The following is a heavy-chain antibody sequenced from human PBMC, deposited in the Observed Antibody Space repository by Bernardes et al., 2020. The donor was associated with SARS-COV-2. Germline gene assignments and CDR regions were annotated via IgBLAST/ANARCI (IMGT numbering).Heavy chain of an antibody. D-gene: IGHD3-3*01. CDR3: ATAPVLRFLEWLPKPNYYYSAGMDV. Sequence: ASVKVSCKVSGYTLTALSMHWVRQAPGKGLEWMGGFDPEDGETIYAQKFQGRVTMTEDTSTDTAYMELSSLRSEDTAVYYCATAPVLRFLEWLPKPNYYYSAGMDVWGQGTTVTVS. CDR2: FDPEDGET. V-gene: IGHV1-24*01. J-gene: IGHJ6*01. CDR1: GYTLTALS.